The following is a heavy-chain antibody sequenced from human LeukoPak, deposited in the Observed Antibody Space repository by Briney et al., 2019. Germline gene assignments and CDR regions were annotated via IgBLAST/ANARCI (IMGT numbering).Heavy chain of an antibody. V-gene: IGHV4-39*01. CDR3: ARHSLRYNDFDY. CDR1: GGSISSSSYY. D-gene: IGHD1-1*01. CDR2: IYYSGST. Sequence: SETLSLTCTVSGGSISSSSYYWGWIRQPPGKGLEWIGSIYYSGSTYYNPSLKSRVTISVDTSKNQFSLKLSSVTAADTAVYYCARHSLRYNDFDYWGQGTLVTVSS. J-gene: IGHJ4*02.